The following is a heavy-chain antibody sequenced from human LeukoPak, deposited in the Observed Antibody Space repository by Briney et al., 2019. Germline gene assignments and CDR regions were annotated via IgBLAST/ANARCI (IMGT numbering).Heavy chain of an antibody. D-gene: IGHD2-2*01. Sequence: PGGSLRLSCAGSGFTFSDHYMDWVRQAPGKGLEWVGRTRNKANSYTTEYAASVKGRFTISRDDSKNSLYLQMNSLKTEDTAVYYCARVRYCSSTSCRGALDIWGQGTMVTVSS. V-gene: IGHV3-72*01. CDR2: TRNKANSYTT. J-gene: IGHJ3*02. CDR3: ARVRYCSSTSCRGALDI. CDR1: GFTFSDHY.